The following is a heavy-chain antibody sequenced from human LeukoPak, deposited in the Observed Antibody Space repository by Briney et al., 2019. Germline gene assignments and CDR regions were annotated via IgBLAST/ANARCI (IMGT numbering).Heavy chain of an antibody. D-gene: IGHD3-3*01. CDR3: ARRDDFWSGNDDY. Sequence: GESLKISCKGSGYSFTSYRIGWVRQMPGKGLEWMGIIYPGDSDTRYSPSFQGQVTISADKSISTAYLQWSSLKASDAAMYYCARRDDFWSGNDDYWGQGTLVTVSS. CDR2: IYPGDSDT. CDR1: GYSFTSYR. V-gene: IGHV5-51*01. J-gene: IGHJ4*02.